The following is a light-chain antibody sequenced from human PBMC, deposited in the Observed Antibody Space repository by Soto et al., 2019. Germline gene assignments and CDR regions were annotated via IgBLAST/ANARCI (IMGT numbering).Light chain of an antibody. CDR2: GAS. V-gene: IGKV3-15*01. CDR1: QSVSSN. J-gene: IGKJ2*01. CDR3: QQYNNWPPRYT. Sequence: EIVMTQSPATLSVSPGERATLSCRASQSVSSNLAWYQQKPGQAPRLLIYGASTRATGVPARFIGSGSATDFTLTISSLQSEDFAVYYCQQYNNWPPRYTFGQGTKLGIK.